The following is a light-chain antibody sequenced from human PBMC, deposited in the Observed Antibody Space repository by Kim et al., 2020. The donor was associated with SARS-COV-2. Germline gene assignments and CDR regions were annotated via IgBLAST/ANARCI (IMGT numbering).Light chain of an antibody. Sequence: ASGGDSLTCTHRANRGICSYLAWYQQRPGQATKHLIYAAAALQSGVPSSFSGSGSGTEFALTISSLQPEDFATLYSQQLNSYPISFGRGKRLEIQ. CDR3: QQLNSYPIS. CDR1: RGICSY. V-gene: IGKV1-9*01. J-gene: IGKJ5*01. CDR2: AAA.